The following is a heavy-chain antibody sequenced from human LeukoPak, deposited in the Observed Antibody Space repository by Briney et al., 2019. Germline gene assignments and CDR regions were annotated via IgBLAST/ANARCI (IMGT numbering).Heavy chain of an antibody. CDR1: GFRFSGHY. J-gene: IGHJ4*02. V-gene: IGHV3-11*01. CDR2: ITNSGDFV. D-gene: IGHD1-26*01. Sequence: GGSLRLSCAASGFRFSGHYMSWIRQAPGKGLEWISYITNSGDFVNYADSVKGRFIISRDNAKNSLYLQMNSLRAEATAVYYCAREARATPDFWGQGTVVTVSS. CDR3: AREARATPDF.